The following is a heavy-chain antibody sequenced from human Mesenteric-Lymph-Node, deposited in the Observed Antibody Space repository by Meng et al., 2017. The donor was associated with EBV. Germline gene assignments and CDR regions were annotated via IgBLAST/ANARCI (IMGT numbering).Heavy chain of an antibody. CDR2: INHSGST. CDR3: ARFGAILRGFDY. Sequence: QQWGASLLKPSHTQSLTCAVHSGSLSGSDWRWIRQPPGKGLEWIGEINHSGSTNYNPSLKSRVTISVDTSKNQFSLKLSSVTAADTAVYYCARFGAILRGFDYWGQGTLVTVSS. V-gene: IGHV4-34*01. CDR1: SGSLSGSD. D-gene: IGHD3-10*01. J-gene: IGHJ4*02.